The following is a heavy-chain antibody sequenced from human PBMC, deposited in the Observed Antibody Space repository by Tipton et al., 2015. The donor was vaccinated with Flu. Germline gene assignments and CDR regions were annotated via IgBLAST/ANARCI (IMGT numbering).Heavy chain of an antibody. J-gene: IGHJ6*03. CDR3: ARQIYTSGELDYDYYYMDV. CDR2: IVCIFGIP. D-gene: IGHD6-25*01. CDR1: GDTFRNYA. V-gene: IGHV1-69*01. Sequence: QSGAEVKKPGSSVKVSCKAIGDTFRNYAISWVRQAPGQGLEWMGGIVCIFGIPNYAQKFQGRVTMTADESTTTVYMELSSLRSDDTAVYYCARQIYTSGELDYDYYYMDVWGKGTTVTVSS.